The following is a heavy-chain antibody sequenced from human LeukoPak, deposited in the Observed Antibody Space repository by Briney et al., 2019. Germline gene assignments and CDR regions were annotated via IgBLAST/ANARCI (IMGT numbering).Heavy chain of an antibody. J-gene: IGHJ4*02. CDR2: IYYSGST. V-gene: IGHV4-39*01. Sequence: TSETLSLTCTVSGGSISSSSYYWGWIRQPPGKGLEWIGSIYYSGSTYYNPSLKSRVTISVDTSKNQFSLKLSSVTAADTAVYYCARHHDVTIFEDYWGQGTLVTVSS. CDR1: GGSISSSSYY. CDR3: ARHHDVTIFEDY. D-gene: IGHD3-3*01.